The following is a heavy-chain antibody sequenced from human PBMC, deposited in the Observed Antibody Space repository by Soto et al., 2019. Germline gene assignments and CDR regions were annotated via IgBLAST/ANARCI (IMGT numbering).Heavy chain of an antibody. CDR3: AREGAVEAKMFDY. D-gene: IGHD1-26*01. J-gene: IGHJ4*02. CDR2: ISDSGTGT. CDR1: GFTFSACV. Sequence: PGGSLRLSCGASGFTFSACVMSWVRQAPGRGLEWVSCISDSGTGTHYADSVKGRFTISRDNSKNTMYLQMNNLRADDTGVYYCAREGAVEAKMFDYWGQGTLVTVSS. V-gene: IGHV3-23*01.